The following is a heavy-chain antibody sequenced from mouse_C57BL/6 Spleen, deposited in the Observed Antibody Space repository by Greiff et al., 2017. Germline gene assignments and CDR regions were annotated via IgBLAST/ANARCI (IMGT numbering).Heavy chain of an antibody. Sequence: VQLQQSGPGLVAPSQSLSITCTVSGFSLTSYAISWVRQPPGKGLEWLGVIWPGGGTNDNSALKSRLSISTDNSKSQVFLKMNSLQTDDTARYYCARLDYGSSYGYFDVWGTGTTVTVSS. J-gene: IGHJ1*03. CDR1: GFSLTSYA. CDR3: ARLDYGSSYGYFDV. D-gene: IGHD1-1*01. CDR2: IWPGGGT. V-gene: IGHV2-9-1*01.